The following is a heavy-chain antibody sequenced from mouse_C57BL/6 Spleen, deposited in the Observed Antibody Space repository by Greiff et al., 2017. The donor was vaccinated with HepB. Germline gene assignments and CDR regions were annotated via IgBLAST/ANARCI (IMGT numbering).Heavy chain of an antibody. V-gene: IGHV5-17*01. Sequence: EVKLMESGGGLVKPGGSLKLSCAASGFTFSDYGMHWVRQAPEKGLEWVAYISSGSSTIYYADTVKGRFTISRDNAKNTLFLQMTRLRSEDTAMYYCARSYYYGSSSNWYFDVWGTGTTVTVSS. CDR3: ARSYYYGSSSNWYFDV. CDR2: ISSGSSTI. J-gene: IGHJ1*03. CDR1: GFTFSDYG. D-gene: IGHD1-1*01.